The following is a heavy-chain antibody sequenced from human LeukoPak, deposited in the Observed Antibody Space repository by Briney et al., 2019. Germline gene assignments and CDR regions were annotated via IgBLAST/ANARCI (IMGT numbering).Heavy chain of an antibody. CDR2: IYYSGST. CDR3: ARVDYDSSGYYYYMDV. V-gene: IGHV4-59*12. CDR1: GGSISSYY. D-gene: IGHD3-22*01. Sequence: SETLSLTCTVSGGSISSYYWSWIRQPPGKGLEWIGYIYYSGSTNYNPSLKSRVTMSVDTSKNQFSLKLSSVTAADTAVYYCARVDYDSSGYYYYMDVWGKGTTVTISS. J-gene: IGHJ6*03.